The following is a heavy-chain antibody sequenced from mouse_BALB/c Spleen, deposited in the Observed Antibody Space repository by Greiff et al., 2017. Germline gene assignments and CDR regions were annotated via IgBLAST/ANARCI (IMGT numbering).Heavy chain of an antibody. CDR1: GFTFSSFG. Sequence: EVKLVESGGGLVQPGGSRKLSCAASGFTFSSFGMHWVRQAPEKGLEWVAYISSGSSTIYYADTVKGRFTISRDNPKNTLFLQMTSLRSEDTAMYYCARWDGYPYYAVDYWGQGTSVTVSS. CDR3: ARWDGYPYYAVDY. V-gene: IGHV5-17*02. CDR2: ISSGSSTI. D-gene: IGHD2-3*01. J-gene: IGHJ4*01.